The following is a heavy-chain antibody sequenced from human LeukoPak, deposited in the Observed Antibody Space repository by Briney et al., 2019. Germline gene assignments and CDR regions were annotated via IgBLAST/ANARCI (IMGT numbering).Heavy chain of an antibody. Sequence: GGSLRLSCAASGFTFSSYWMHWVRQAPGKGLAWVSRINKDGSTTSYADSVKGRFTISRDNAKNTLYLQMNSLRAEDTAVYYCVRSGYCTSTICYMFHWGQGTMVTVSS. D-gene: IGHD2-2*01. CDR1: GFTFSSYW. CDR3: VRSGYCTSTICYMFH. V-gene: IGHV3-74*01. CDR2: INKDGSTT. J-gene: IGHJ3*01.